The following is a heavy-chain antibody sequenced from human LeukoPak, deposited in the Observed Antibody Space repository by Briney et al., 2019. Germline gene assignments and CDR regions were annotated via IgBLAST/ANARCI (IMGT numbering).Heavy chain of an antibody. CDR3: AKDRWYSSSWYYFDY. Sequence: GGPLRLSCAASGFTFSSYGMHWVRQAPGKGLEWVAFIRYDGSNKYYADSVKGRFTISRDNSKNTLYLQMNSLRAEDTAVYYCAKDRWYSSSWYYFDYWGQGTLVTVSS. J-gene: IGHJ4*02. V-gene: IGHV3-30*02. CDR1: GFTFSSYG. CDR2: IRYDGSNK. D-gene: IGHD6-6*01.